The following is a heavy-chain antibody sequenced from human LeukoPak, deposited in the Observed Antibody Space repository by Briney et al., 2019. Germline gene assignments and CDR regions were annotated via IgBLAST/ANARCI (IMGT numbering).Heavy chain of an antibody. CDR2: IYYSGST. Sequence: SETLSLTCTVSGGSISSSSYYWGWIRQPPGKGLEWIGSIYYSGSTYYNPSLKSRVTISVDTSKNQFFMKLSSVAAADTAVYYCARRGVVVVPAAMRPFDYWGQGTLVTVSS. CDR1: GGSISSSSYY. J-gene: IGHJ4*02. V-gene: IGHV4-39*01. D-gene: IGHD2-2*01. CDR3: ARRGVVVVPAAMRPFDY.